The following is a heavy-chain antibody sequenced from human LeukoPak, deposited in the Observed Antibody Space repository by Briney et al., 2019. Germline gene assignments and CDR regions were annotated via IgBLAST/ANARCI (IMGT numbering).Heavy chain of an antibody. V-gene: IGHV3-30*18. Sequence: GGSLGLSCAASGFTFSNYDMHWVRQAPGKGLEWVAVLSYDESNKYSADSVKGRFTISRDNSKNTLYLQMNSLRAEDTAVYYCAKWGAAAGFDYWGQGTLVTVSS. CDR2: LSYDESNK. CDR3: AKWGAAAGFDY. CDR1: GFTFSNYD. J-gene: IGHJ4*02. D-gene: IGHD6-13*01.